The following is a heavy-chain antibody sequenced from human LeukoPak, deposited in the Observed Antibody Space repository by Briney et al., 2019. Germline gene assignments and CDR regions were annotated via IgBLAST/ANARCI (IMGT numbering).Heavy chain of an antibody. CDR2: ISSSSSTI. V-gene: IGHV3-48*01. J-gene: IGHJ4*02. D-gene: IGHD3-22*01. CDR3: ARGSTYYDSSGQVPFDY. Sequence: GGSLRLSCAASGFAFSTYSMNWVRQAPGKGLEWASYISSSSSTIYYADSVKGRFTISRDNAKNSLYLQMNSLRAEDTAVYYCARGSTYYDSSGQVPFDYWGQGTLVTVSS. CDR1: GFAFSTYS.